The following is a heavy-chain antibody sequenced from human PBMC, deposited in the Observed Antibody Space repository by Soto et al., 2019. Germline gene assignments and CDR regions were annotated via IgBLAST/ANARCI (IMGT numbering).Heavy chain of an antibody. V-gene: IGHV4-39*01. J-gene: IGHJ4*02. CDR2: IYYSGST. CDR1: GGSISSSSYY. D-gene: IGHD1-26*01. CDR3: ARVGFQNSWYDY. Sequence: SETLSLTCTVSGGSISSSSYYWGWIRQPPGKGLEWIGSIYYSGSTYYNPSLKSRVTISVDTSKNQFSLKLSSVTAADTAVYYCARVGFQNSWYDYWGQGTLVTVSS.